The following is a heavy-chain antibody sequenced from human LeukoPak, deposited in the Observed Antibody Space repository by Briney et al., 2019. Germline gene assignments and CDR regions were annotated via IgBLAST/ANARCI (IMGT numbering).Heavy chain of an antibody. V-gene: IGHV1-8*01. CDR2: VNPNSGHT. J-gene: IGHJ4*02. CDR3: ARGAPGSYCSGGSCPYFDY. Sequence: ASVKVSCKASGYTFTSYDVNWVRQATGQGLEWMGWVNPNSGHTGYAQKFQGRVTMTTNTSISTAYMELSSLRSEDTAVYYCARGAPGSYCSGGSCPYFDYWGQGTLVPVSS. D-gene: IGHD2-15*01. CDR1: GYTFTSYD.